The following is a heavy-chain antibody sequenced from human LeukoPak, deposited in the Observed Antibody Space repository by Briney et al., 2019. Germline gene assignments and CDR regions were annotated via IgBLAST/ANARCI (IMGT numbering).Heavy chain of an antibody. CDR3: ARGGSYLSAFDI. V-gene: IGHV3-20*04. D-gene: IGHD1-26*01. CDR1: GFTFDDYG. CDR2: IKWNGDST. J-gene: IGHJ3*02. Sequence: CPGGSLRLSRAASGFTFDDYGMSWVRQAPGKGLEWISGIKWNGDSTGYADSVKGRFTISRDNSKNALYLQMNSLRAEDTAVYYCARGGSYLSAFDIWGQGTMVTVSS.